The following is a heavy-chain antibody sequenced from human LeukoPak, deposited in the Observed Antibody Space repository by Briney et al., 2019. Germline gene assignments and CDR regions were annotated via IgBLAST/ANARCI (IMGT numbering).Heavy chain of an antibody. J-gene: IGHJ4*02. V-gene: IGHV3-48*04. Sequence: GGSLRLSCAASGFDFSYYGFLWARQAPGKGLEWLSYIGNSNSATYYSDSVKGRFNISRDNAKNSLYLQINSLRAEDTAVYYCARASILVPRFDYWGQGTLVTVSS. CDR2: IGNSNSAT. CDR1: GFDFSYYG. D-gene: IGHD2-8*02. CDR3: ARASILVPRFDY.